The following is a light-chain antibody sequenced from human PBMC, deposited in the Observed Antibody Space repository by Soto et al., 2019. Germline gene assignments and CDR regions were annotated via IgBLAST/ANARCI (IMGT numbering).Light chain of an antibody. J-gene: IGKJ1*01. CDR3: QQYYSREWT. V-gene: IGKV4-1*01. CDR1: QSVLYSSNNKNY. Sequence: DIVMTQSPDSLAVSLGERATINCKSSQSVLYSSNNKNYLAWYQQKPGQPPKLLIYWASTRECGVPDRFSGSGSGTDFTLTISSLQAEDVAVYYCQQYYSREWTFGQGTKVEIK. CDR2: WAS.